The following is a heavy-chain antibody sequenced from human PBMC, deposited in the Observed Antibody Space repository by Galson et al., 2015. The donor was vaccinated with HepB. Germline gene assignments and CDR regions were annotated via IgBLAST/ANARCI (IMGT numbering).Heavy chain of an antibody. J-gene: IGHJ6*02. Sequence: SVKVSXKAXGYTXXXXAMNWVRQAPGRGLEWLGWINTNTGNPTYAQGFXXRFVFSLDASVNTAXLQISSLKAENSAFYYCARVTSIYYYNSSYSYYYYGMXVWXXXTTVTVSS. CDR3: ARVTSIYYYNSSYSYYYYGMXV. D-gene: IGHD3-22*01. CDR2: INTNTGNP. V-gene: IGHV7-4-1*02. CDR1: GYTXXXXA.